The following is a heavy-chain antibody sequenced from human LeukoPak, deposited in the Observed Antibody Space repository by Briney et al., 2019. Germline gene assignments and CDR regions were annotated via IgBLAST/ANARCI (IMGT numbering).Heavy chain of an antibody. Sequence: PGGSLRLSCAASGFTFSSYAMHWVRQAPGKGLEWVAVISYDGSNKYYADSVKGRFTISRDNSKNTLYLQMNSLRAEDTAVYYCVRVRVDDSAPLLSYYYYGMDVWGQGTTVTVSS. J-gene: IGHJ6*02. CDR2: ISYDGSNK. V-gene: IGHV3-30-3*01. CDR3: VRVRVDDSAPLLSYYYYGMDV. D-gene: IGHD3-22*01. CDR1: GFTFSSYA.